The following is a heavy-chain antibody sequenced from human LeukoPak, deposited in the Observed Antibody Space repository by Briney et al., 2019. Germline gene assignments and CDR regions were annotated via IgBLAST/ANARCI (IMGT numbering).Heavy chain of an antibody. CDR2: MNSNSGFT. V-gene: IGHV1-8*01. J-gene: IGHJ4*02. CDR3: ARGGIHSSGFLRTFDL. D-gene: IGHD3-22*01. CDR1: GYPFTNYE. Sequence: GASVKVSCKASGYPFTNYEVHWVRQASGHGLEWMGWMNSNSGFTGYAQKFRGRVTMTRDTSISTAYMELSSLRSEDTAAYYCARGGIHSSGFLRTFDLWGQGTLVTVSS.